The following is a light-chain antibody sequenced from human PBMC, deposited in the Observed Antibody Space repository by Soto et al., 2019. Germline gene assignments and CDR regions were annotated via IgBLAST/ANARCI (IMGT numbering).Light chain of an antibody. CDR3: QQGNSFPPS. CDR2: GAS. J-gene: IGKJ4*01. V-gene: IGKV1-12*01. Sequence: DIQMTQSPSSVSASVGDRVTITCRASQGINTWLAWYQQKAGKAPKLLIYGASRLQSGVPSRFSGSGSGTDFTLTISSLQSEDFATYYCQQGNSFPPSFGGGTKVE. CDR1: QGINTW.